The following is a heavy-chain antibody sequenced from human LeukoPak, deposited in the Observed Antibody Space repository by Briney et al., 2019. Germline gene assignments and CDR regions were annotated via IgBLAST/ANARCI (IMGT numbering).Heavy chain of an antibody. Sequence: GVPLRLSCAASGFPFISYWMSWFRQSPGKGLECVSYMTSCGDPIHYADSVKGRFTISSDNPSKLLYVQMNSLRAEHAAVYYCARRSGRSAWGQETMFTVSS. J-gene: IGHJ5*02. V-gene: IGHV3-48*03. CDR3: ARRSGRSA. CDR1: GFPFISYW. D-gene: IGHD3-10*01. CDR2: MTSCGDPI.